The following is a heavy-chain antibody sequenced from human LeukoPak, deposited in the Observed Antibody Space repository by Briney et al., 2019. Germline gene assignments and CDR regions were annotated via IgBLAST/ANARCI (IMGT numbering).Heavy chain of an antibody. CDR1: GYTFTGYY. V-gene: IGHV1-2*02. CDR3: ASLYYDTSAFDY. D-gene: IGHD3-22*01. CDR2: INPKSGDT. Sequence: ASVKVSCKASGYTFTGYYIHWVRQAPGQGLEWMGWINPKSGDTNYAQKFQDRVTMTRDTSISTAYMELSRLRSVDTAVYYCASLYYDTSAFDYWGQGTLVTVSS. J-gene: IGHJ4*02.